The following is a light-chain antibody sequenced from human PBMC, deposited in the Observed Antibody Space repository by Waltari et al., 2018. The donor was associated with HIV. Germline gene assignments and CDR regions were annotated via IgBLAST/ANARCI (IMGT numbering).Light chain of an antibody. Sequence: DIGMTKSPESLFVSLGERATITGKSRQTMLYKSNNRDYLAWYQKKIGQSPTSLIYWASTRQSGVPDRFMGSGSGTNFSLTINTLQAEDVGVYDCQQYFQPPLTFGPGTKV. CDR2: WAS. J-gene: IGKJ3*01. CDR1: QTMLYKSNNRDY. V-gene: IGKV4-1*01. CDR3: QQYFQPPLT.